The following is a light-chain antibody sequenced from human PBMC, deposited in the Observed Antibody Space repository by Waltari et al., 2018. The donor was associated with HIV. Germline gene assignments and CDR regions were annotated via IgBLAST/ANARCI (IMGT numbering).Light chain of an antibody. CDR3: NSRDSSGNHWV. CDR2: GKN. Sequence: SSELTQDPAVSVALGQTVRITCQGDSLRSYYASWYQQKPGQAPVIVIYGKNNRPSGIPDRFSGSSSGTTASFTITGAQAEDEADYYCNSRDSSGNHWVFGGGTKLTVL. J-gene: IGLJ3*02. CDR1: SLRSYY. V-gene: IGLV3-19*01.